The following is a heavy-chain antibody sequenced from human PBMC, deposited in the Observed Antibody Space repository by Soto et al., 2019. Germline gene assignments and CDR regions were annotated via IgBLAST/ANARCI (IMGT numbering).Heavy chain of an antibody. CDR2: IKQDGSEK. D-gene: IGHD6-19*01. Sequence: WVSLRLSCAAFRFTFSNYWMSWIRKAPGKGLEWVANIKQDGSEKYYVDSVKGRFTISRDNAKISVYLQMNSLRAEDTAVYYCAKDDVLKQWGIYYPYGIDVWGQGTTVIVSS. CDR1: RFTFSNYW. J-gene: IGHJ6*02. CDR3: AKDDVLKQWGIYYPYGIDV. V-gene: IGHV3-7*05.